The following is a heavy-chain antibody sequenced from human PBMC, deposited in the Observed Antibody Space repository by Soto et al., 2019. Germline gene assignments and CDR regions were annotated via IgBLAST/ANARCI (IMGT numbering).Heavy chain of an antibody. CDR1: GFMFNAYG. CDR2: ISFDGSNQ. Sequence: GGSLRLSCAASGFMFNAYGMHWVRQAPGNGLGWVAVISFDGSNQYYEESVKGRFTISRDNSKNTLYLQMHSLRAEDTAVYFCVKAGTMAGTGTTPRSFDIWGRGTMVTVSS. J-gene: IGHJ3*02. CDR3: VKAGTMAGTGTTPRSFDI. D-gene: IGHD1-1*01. V-gene: IGHV3-30*18.